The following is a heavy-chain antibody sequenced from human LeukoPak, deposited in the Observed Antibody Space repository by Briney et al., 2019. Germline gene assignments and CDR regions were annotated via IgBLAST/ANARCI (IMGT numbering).Heavy chain of an antibody. D-gene: IGHD3-22*01. Sequence: SGTLSLTCAVSGGSISSNNWWSWVRQPPGKGLEWIAYIYYSGSTNYNPSLKSRVTISVDTSKNQFSLKLSSVTAADTAVYYCARLSGYYYDSSGYYDPLRGYYYGMDVWGQGTTVTVSS. CDR3: ARLSGYYYDSSGYYDPLRGYYYGMDV. V-gene: IGHV4-4*02. CDR1: GGSISSNNW. CDR2: IYYSGST. J-gene: IGHJ6*02.